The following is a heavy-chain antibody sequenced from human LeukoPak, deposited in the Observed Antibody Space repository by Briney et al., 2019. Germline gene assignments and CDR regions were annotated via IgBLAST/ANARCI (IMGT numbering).Heavy chain of an antibody. J-gene: IGHJ4*02. CDR1: GYTFTSYD. CDR3: ASMAAAGTRGFDY. D-gene: IGHD6-13*01. Sequence: GASVKASCKASGYTFTSYDIIWVRQATGQGLEWMGWMNPNSGNTGYAQKFQGRVTMTRNTSISTAYMELSSLRSEDTAVYYCASMAAAGTRGFDYWGQGTLVTVSS. V-gene: IGHV1-8*01. CDR2: MNPNSGNT.